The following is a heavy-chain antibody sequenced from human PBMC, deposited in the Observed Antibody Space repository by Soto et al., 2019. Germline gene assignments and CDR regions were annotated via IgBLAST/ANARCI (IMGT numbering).Heavy chain of an antibody. J-gene: IGHJ4*02. CDR1: GFTFSMYW. CDR2: IKEDGSER. V-gene: IGHV3-7*01. Sequence: GGSLRLSCAASGFTFSMYWMSWVRQAPGKGLEWVASIKEDGSERYYLDSVKGRFAISRDNAKNSLYLQMNSMRAEDSALYYCAKGKEEFWGQGALVTVSS. CDR3: AKGKEEF.